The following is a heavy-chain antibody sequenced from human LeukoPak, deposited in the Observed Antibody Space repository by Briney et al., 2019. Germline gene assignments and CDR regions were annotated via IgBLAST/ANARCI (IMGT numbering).Heavy chain of an antibody. V-gene: IGHV4-39*01. CDR2: IFYTGNT. CDR1: GGSISSSTFY. Sequence: SETLSLTCTVSGGSISSSTFYWGWIRQHPGKGLEWIGTIFYTGNTYYNPSLKSRVTISVDTSKNQFSLKLSSVTAADTAVYYCASFGPDYWGQGTLVTVSS. D-gene: IGHD3/OR15-3a*01. J-gene: IGHJ4*02. CDR3: ASFGPDY.